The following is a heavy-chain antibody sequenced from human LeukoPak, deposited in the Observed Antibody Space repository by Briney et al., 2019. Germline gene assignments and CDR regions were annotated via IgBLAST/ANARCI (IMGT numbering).Heavy chain of an antibody. CDR3: GSGSYSSLDYYYYYMDV. D-gene: IGHD3-10*01. CDR1: AFTVTSDY. J-gene: IGHJ6*03. Sequence: GRSLRLSCAASAFTVTSDYMSWVRHAPGEGLEWVSLIYSGGSTYYADSVKCRFTISRDNSKNTLYLQMNSLRAEDTAVYYCGSGSYSSLDYYYYYMDVWGKGTTVTVSS. V-gene: IGHV3-53*01. CDR2: IYSGGST.